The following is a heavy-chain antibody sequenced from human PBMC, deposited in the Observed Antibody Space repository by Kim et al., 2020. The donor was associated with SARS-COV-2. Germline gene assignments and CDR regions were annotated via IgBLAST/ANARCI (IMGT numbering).Heavy chain of an antibody. D-gene: IGHD3-10*01. J-gene: IGHJ4*02. V-gene: IGHV1-8*01. CDR3: ARGALLWFGEPDNFDY. Sequence: ASVKVSCKASGYTFTSYDINWVRQATGQGLEWMGWMNPNSGNTGYAQKFQGRVTMTRNTSISTAYMELSSLRSEDTAVYYCARGALLWFGEPDNFDYWGQGTPVTVSS. CDR1: GYTFTSYD. CDR2: MNPNSGNT.